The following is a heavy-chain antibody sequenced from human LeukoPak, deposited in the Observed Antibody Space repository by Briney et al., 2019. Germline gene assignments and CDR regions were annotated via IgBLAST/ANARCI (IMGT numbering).Heavy chain of an antibody. V-gene: IGHV1-46*01. CDR3: ARDFLGYGGNGRNYFDY. CDR1: GYTFTSYY. D-gene: IGHD4-23*01. Sequence: ASVKVSCKASGYTFTSYYMHWVRQAPGQGLEWMGIINPSGGSTSYAQKFQGRVTMTRDTSTSTVYMELSSLRSEDTAVYYCARDFLGYGGNGRNYFDYWGQGTLVTVSS. CDR2: INPSGGST. J-gene: IGHJ4*02.